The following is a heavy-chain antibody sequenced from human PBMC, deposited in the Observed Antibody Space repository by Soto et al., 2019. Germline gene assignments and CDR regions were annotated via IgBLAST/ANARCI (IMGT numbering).Heavy chain of an antibody. Sequence: GGSLRLSCAASGFTFSSYAMHWVRQAPGKGLEWVAVISYDGSNKYYADSVKGRFTISRDNSKNTLYLQMNSLRAEDTAVYYCARDLDAGIAVAGTELGYFQHWGQGTLVTVSS. D-gene: IGHD6-19*01. J-gene: IGHJ1*01. CDR2: ISYDGSNK. CDR3: ARDLDAGIAVAGTELGYFQH. CDR1: GFTFSSYA. V-gene: IGHV3-30*04.